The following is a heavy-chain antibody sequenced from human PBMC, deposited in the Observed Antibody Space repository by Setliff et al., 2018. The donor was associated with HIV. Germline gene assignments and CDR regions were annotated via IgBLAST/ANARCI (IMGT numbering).Heavy chain of an antibody. CDR3: ARSVRHRTVTMIVGRFDP. J-gene: IGHJ5*02. D-gene: IGHD3-22*01. V-gene: IGHV4-34*01. Sequence: SETLSLTCAVYGGSFSGYYWSWIRQPPGKGLEWIGEINHSGSTNYNPSLNSRVTISVDTSKNQFSLKLSSVTAADTAVYYCARSVRHRTVTMIVGRFDPWGQGALVTVSS. CDR2: INHSGST. CDR1: GGSFSGYY.